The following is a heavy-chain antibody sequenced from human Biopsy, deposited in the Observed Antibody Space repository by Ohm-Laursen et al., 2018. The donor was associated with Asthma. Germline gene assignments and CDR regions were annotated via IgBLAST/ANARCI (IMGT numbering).Heavy chain of an antibody. J-gene: IGHJ6*02. CDR2: IHYSGST. V-gene: IGHV4-59*01. Sequence: SDTLSLTCTVSGVSIRSYYWTWIRQPPGKGLEWIGNIHYSGSTYSNPSLKSRVTISVDTSKKQISLRLSSVIAADTAVYYCARDRRVRFLEWPPAMDVWGQGTTVTVSS. D-gene: IGHD3-3*01. CDR1: GVSIRSYY. CDR3: ARDRRVRFLEWPPAMDV.